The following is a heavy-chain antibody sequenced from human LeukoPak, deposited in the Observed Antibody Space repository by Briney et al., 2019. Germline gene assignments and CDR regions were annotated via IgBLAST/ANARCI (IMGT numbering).Heavy chain of an antibody. CDR2: ISYSGST. CDR3: ATYLYGIFDF. J-gene: IGHJ4*02. Sequence: PSETLSLTCTVSDSISCYSWSWIRQPPGKGLEWIGYISYSGSTNSNPSLKSRVTISVDTSKKQFSMKLRSVTAADTAVYYCATYLYGIFDFWGQGTLVTVSS. CDR1: DSISCYS. D-gene: IGHD4-17*01. V-gene: IGHV4-59*01.